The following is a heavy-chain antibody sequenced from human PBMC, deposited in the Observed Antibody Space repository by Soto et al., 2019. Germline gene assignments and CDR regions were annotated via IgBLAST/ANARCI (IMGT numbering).Heavy chain of an antibody. CDR1: GFTFTRYS. V-gene: IGHV3-21*06. CDR3: ARESEDLTSNFDY. Sequence: GGSLKLSCAASGFTFTRYSMNWVRQAPGKGLEWVSSISSTTNYIYYGDSMKGRFTISRDNAKNSLYLEMNSLRAEDTAVYYCARESEDLTSNFDYWGQGTLVTVSS. J-gene: IGHJ4*02. CDR2: ISSTTNYI.